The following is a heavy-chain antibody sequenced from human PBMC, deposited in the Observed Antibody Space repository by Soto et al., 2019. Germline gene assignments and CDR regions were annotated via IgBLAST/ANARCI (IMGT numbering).Heavy chain of an antibody. CDR1: GFTFSSYG. V-gene: IGHV3-23*01. CDR2: ISGSGGST. D-gene: IGHD1-26*01. CDR3: AKVKEVGAITLFDY. Sequence: VGSLRLSCAASGFTFSSYGMSWVRQAPGKGLEWVSAISGSGGSTYYADSVKGRFTISRDNSKNTLYLQMNSLRAEDTAVYYCAKVKEVGAITLFDYWGQGTLVTVSS. J-gene: IGHJ4*02.